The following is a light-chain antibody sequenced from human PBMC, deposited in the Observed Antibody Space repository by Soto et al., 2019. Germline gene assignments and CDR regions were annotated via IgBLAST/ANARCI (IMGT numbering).Light chain of an antibody. CDR1: SRAVGTYTL. CDR2: EGS. CDR3: CSYAGSRSVV. Sequence: QSALTQPASVSGSPGQSITISCTGASRAVGTYTLVSWYQQYPGKAPKLIIYEGSKRPSGVSNRLSASKTGRTASLTISGLQTEDEADYYCCSYAGSRSVVFGGGTKLTVL. J-gene: IGLJ2*01. V-gene: IGLV2-23*01.